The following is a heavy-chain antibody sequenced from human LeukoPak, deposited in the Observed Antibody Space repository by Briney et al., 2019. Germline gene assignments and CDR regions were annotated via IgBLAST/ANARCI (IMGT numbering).Heavy chain of an antibody. CDR3: ARYGSGWFVDS. CDR2: ISGSSTYI. V-gene: IGHV3-21*01. J-gene: IGHJ4*02. CDR1: GFTFSTYI. D-gene: IGHD6-19*01. Sequence: WGSLRLSCAASGFTFSTYIMNWVCQAPRKGLEWVSSISGSSTYIDYAGSVKGRLTISRDNAENSLYLQMNSLRAEDTAVYYCARYGSGWFVDSRGQGTPGTVSS.